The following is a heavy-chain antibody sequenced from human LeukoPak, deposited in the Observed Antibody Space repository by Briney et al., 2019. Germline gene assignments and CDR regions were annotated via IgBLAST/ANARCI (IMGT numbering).Heavy chain of an antibody. Sequence: PGGSLRLSCTASGFTLGDYLMSWFRQAPGKGLEWIGFISGGTTEYAASVKGRFTISRDDSTSIAYLQMNSLTTEDTALYYCSRGSGWLSVYWGQGTLVTVSS. CDR2: ISGGTT. V-gene: IGHV3-49*03. J-gene: IGHJ4*02. CDR1: GFTLGDYL. CDR3: SRGSGWLSVY. D-gene: IGHD6-19*01.